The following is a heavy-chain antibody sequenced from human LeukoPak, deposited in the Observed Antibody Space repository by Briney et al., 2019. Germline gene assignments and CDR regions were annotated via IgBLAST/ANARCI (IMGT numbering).Heavy chain of an antibody. D-gene: IGHD3-10*01. V-gene: IGHV3-74*01. Sequence: GGSLRLSCAASGFTFSSYWMHWVRQAPGKELMWVSRIRSDGSTTYADSVKGLFTISRDNAKNTLYLQMSSLRAEDTAVYYCARAGDYGSGSCAFDMWGQGTMVTVSS. CDR3: ARAGDYGSGSCAFDM. J-gene: IGHJ3*02. CDR2: IRSDGST. CDR1: GFTFSSYW.